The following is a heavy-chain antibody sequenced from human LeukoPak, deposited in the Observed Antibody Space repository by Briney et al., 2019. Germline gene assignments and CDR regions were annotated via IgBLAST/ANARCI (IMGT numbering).Heavy chain of an antibody. V-gene: IGHV3-23*01. CDR1: GFTFSSNG. CDR2: ISDSGGGA. J-gene: IGHJ4*02. Sequence: PGGTLRLSCAASGFTFSSNGMTWVRQAPGKGLEWVSTISDSGGGAYYADSVKGRFTISRDSSRSTLYLQMHSLRAEDTAVYYCAKDRSIGTYYTFDHWGQGTLVTVSS. CDR3: AKDRSIGTYYTFDH. D-gene: IGHD1-26*01.